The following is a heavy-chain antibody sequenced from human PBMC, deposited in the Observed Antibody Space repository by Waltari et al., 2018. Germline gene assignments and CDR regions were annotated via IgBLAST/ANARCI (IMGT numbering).Heavy chain of an antibody. V-gene: IGHV3-23*01. CDR1: GFTFSRYA. D-gene: IGHD5-12*01. CDR3: AKGRGYNDY. J-gene: IGHJ4*02. CDR2: IGDSGGST. Sequence: EVQLLESGGGLVQPGGSLRLSCAASGFTFSRYAMTWVRQAPGKGLEWVSAIGDSGGSTYYADSVKGRFTISRDNSKNTLYLQMNSLRAEDTAVYYCAKGRGYNDYWGQGTLVTVSS.